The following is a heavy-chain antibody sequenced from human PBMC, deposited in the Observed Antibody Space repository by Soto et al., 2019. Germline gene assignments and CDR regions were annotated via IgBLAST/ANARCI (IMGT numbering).Heavy chain of an antibody. Sequence: EVQLVESGGGLVQPGGSLRLSCAASGFTFSSFSMNWVRQAPGKGLEWVSYISLSSGTMYYADSVKGRFTTSRDNAKNSLYLQMNSLRAEDTAVYHCARDIAVDLDYWGQGTLVTVSS. CDR2: ISLSSGTM. V-gene: IGHV3-48*01. D-gene: IGHD6-19*01. J-gene: IGHJ4*02. CDR1: GFTFSSFS. CDR3: ARDIAVDLDY.